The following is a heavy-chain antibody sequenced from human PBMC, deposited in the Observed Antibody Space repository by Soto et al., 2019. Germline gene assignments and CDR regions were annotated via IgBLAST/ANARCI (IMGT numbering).Heavy chain of an antibody. CDR2: IYYSGST. J-gene: IGHJ5*02. Sequence: PSETLSLTCTVSGGSISSGGYCWSWIRQHPGKGLEWIGYIYYSGSTYYNPSLKSRVTISVDTSKNQFSPKLSSVTAADTAVYYCARSRSSRGRTVALTNWFDPWGQGTLVTVSS. D-gene: IGHD2-15*01. CDR3: ARSRSSRGRTVALTNWFDP. CDR1: GGSISSGGYC. V-gene: IGHV4-31*03.